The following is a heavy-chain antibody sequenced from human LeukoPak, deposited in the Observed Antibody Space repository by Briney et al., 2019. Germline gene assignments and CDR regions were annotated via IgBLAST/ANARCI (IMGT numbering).Heavy chain of an antibody. J-gene: IGHJ5*02. V-gene: IGHV3-48*02. CDR3: ARGGYLGVRSWFDP. Sequence: PGGSLRLPCAASGFTFSSYSMNWVRQAPGKGLEWVSYISSSSSTIYYADSVKGRFTISRDNAKNSLYLQMNSLRDGDTAVYYCARGGYLGVRSWFDPWGQGTLVTVSS. CDR1: GFTFSSYS. CDR2: ISSSSSTI. D-gene: IGHD6-13*01.